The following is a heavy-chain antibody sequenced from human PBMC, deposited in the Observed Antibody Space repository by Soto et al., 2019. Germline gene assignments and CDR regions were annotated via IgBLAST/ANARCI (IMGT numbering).Heavy chain of an antibody. CDR3: AKGRSNLEYSGYSIPPDFYY. CDR2: ISWNSGSI. Sequence: GGSLRLSCAASGFTFSSYAMSWVRQAPGKGLEWVSGISWNSGSIGYADSVKGRFTISRDNAKNSLYLQMNSLRAEDTALYYCAKGRSNLEYSGYSIPPDFYYWGQGTLVTVSS. D-gene: IGHD5-12*01. V-gene: IGHV3-9*01. CDR1: GFTFSSYA. J-gene: IGHJ4*02.